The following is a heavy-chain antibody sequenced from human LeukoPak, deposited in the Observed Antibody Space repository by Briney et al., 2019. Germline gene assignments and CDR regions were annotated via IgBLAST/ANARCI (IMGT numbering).Heavy chain of an antibody. J-gene: IGHJ4*02. CDR1: GFTFSSYA. D-gene: IGHD3-10*01. V-gene: IGHV3-23*01. CDR2: INGGGENT. CDR3: AKGVLVGAQGKIRGAITSGEPFDY. Sequence: GGSLRLSCAASGFTFSSYAMNWVRQVPGKGREWVSAINGGGENTYHADSVKGRFTISRDNSKNTLYLQMNSLRAGDTASYYCAKGVLVGAQGKIRGAITSGEPFDYWGQGTLVTVSS.